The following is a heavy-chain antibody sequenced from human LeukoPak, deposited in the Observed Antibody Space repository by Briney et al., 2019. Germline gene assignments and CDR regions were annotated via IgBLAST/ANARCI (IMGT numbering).Heavy chain of an antibody. CDR2: ISYDGSNK. Sequence: GGSLRLSCAASGFTFSSYAMHWVRQAPGKGLEWVAVISYDGSNKYYADSVEGRFTISRDNSKNTLYLQMNSLRAEDTAVYYCARDSGDPEYYGSGSRHYYYGMDVWGQGTTVTVSS. CDR1: GFTFSSYA. J-gene: IGHJ6*02. D-gene: IGHD3-10*01. V-gene: IGHV3-30*04. CDR3: ARDSGDPEYYGSGSRHYYYGMDV.